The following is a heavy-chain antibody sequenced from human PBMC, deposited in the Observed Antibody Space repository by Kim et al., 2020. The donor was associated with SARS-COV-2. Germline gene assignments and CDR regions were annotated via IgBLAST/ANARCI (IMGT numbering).Heavy chain of an antibody. CDR3: ARDRDDYGDPRHYSAMDV. CDR1: GFTFSSYS. V-gene: IGHV3-48*01. J-gene: IGHJ6*02. CDR2: ISSGSDSI. D-gene: IGHD4-17*01. Sequence: GGSLRLSCSASGFTFSSYSMSWVRQAPGKGLEWISFISSGSDSIYYADSVKGRFTISRDNAKNSLNLQMNSLRAEDTAVYYCARDRDDYGDPRHYSAMDVWGQGTTVTVSS.